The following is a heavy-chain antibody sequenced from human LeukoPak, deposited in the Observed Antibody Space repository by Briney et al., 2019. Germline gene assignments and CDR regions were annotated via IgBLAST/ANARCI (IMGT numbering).Heavy chain of an antibody. CDR1: GFTLSGHA. Sequence: PGGSLRLSCAASGFTLSGHAMHWVRQAPGKGLEWVALIRPDGSSRNYADSVKGRFTISGDNSRNTLYLQMNSLRADDTAVYYCATGYSGSDYNWFDAWGQGTLVTVSS. J-gene: IGHJ5*02. CDR2: IRPDGSSR. V-gene: IGHV3-30*02. D-gene: IGHD1-26*01. CDR3: ATGYSGSDYNWFDA.